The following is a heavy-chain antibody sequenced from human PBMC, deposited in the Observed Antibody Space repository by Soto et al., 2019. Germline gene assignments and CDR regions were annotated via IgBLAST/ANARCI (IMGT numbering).Heavy chain of an antibody. CDR1: GFTFRTYT. CDR3: ARDRGYDAHDYYYNAMDV. J-gene: IGHJ6*02. CDR2: IRGFSPYT. Sequence: PGGSLRLSCISSGFTFRTYTMNWVRQAPGKGLEWVSGIRGFSPYTFYAESVKGRFTISRDNAKNSLYLQMNSLRAEDTAAYYCARDRGYDAHDYYYNAMDVWGQGTTVTAP. D-gene: IGHD2-15*01. V-gene: IGHV3-21*01.